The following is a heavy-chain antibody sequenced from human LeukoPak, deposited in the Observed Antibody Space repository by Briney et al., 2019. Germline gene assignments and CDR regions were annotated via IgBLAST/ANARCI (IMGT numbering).Heavy chain of an antibody. CDR2: IYYSGST. CDR1: GGSISSSSYY. CDR3: ARGGVVAIGGAFDI. Sequence: PSETLSLTCTVSGGSISSSSYYWGWIRQPPGKGLEWIGSIYYSGSTYYNPSLKSRVTISVDTSRNRFSLKLTSVTAADTAVFYCARGGVVAIGGAFDIWGQGTMVTVSS. V-gene: IGHV4-39*07. D-gene: IGHD3-22*01. J-gene: IGHJ3*02.